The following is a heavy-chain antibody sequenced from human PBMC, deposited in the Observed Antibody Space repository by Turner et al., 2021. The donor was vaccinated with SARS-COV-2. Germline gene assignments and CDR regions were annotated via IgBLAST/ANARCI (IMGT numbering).Heavy chain of an antibody. Sequence: VQLVESGGGLLTPGGSLRLSCAAFGFTFRNAWMSWVRQAQGKGLEWFGRIKTKTDGGTTDYAAPVKGRFTSSRDDSKNTLYLQMNSLKTEDTAVYYCTTHSAPDYWGQGTLVTVSS. V-gene: IGHV3-15*01. CDR2: IKTKTDGGTT. CDR1: GFTFRNAW. J-gene: IGHJ4*02. D-gene: IGHD6-13*01. CDR3: TTHSAPDY.